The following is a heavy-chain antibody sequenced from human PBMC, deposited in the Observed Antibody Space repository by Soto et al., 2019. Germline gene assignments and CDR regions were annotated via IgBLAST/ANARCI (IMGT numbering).Heavy chain of an antibody. CDR3: AKGRRGIVATSEYYYYYYMDI. J-gene: IGHJ6*03. V-gene: IGHV3-23*01. CDR2: ISGSGGST. CDR1: GYTCSSYS. Sequence: GTLTPTCAASGYTCSSYSMTWVRQAPGKGLEWVSAISGSGGSTYYADSVEGRFTISRDNSKNTLYLQMNSLRAEDTAVYYCAKGRRGIVATSEYYYYYYMDIWGKGTTVTVS. D-gene: IGHD5-12*01.